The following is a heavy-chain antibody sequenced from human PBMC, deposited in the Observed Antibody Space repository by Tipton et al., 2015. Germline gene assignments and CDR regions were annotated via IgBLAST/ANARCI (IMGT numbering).Heavy chain of an antibody. V-gene: IGHV4-59*01. Sequence: TLSLTCTVSGGSFSGFSWSWIRQPPGQGLEWIGYFPYSGSTNYNPSLKSRVTISVDTSTNQFSLKLSSVTAADTAVYYCARSTIVGYYYGMDVWGQGTTVTVSS. CDR1: GGSFSGFS. D-gene: IGHD1-26*01. J-gene: IGHJ6*02. CDR3: ARSTIVGYYYGMDV. CDR2: FPYSGST.